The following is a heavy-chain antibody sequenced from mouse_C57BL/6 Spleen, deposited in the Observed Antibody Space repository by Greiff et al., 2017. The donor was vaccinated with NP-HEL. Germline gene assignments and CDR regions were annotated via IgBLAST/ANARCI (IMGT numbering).Heavy chain of an antibody. CDR3: ARGGYGSSYEYFDV. CDR2: IDPSDSET. Sequence: QVQLQQSGAELVRPGSSVKLSCKASGYTFTSYWMHWVKQRPIQGLEWIGNIDPSDSETHYNQKFKDKATLTVDKSSSTAYMQLSSLTSEDSAVYYCARGGYGSSYEYFDVWGTGTTVTVSS. CDR1: GYTFTSYW. J-gene: IGHJ1*03. V-gene: IGHV1-52*01. D-gene: IGHD1-1*01.